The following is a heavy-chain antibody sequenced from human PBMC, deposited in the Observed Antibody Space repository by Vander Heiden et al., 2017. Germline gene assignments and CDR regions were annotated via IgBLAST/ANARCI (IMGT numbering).Heavy chain of an antibody. CDR3: AKSIVYYYYGMDV. D-gene: IGHD3-16*02. CDR2: INPNSGGT. J-gene: IGHJ6*02. V-gene: IGHV1-2*02. Sequence: QVQLVQAGAEVKKPGASVKVSCKASGYTFTSYDMHWVRQAPGQGLEWMGGINPNSGGTSYAQKFQGRVTMTRDTSISTAYMELSRLRSDDTAVYYCAKSIVYYYYGMDVWGQGTTVTVSS. CDR1: GYTFTSYD.